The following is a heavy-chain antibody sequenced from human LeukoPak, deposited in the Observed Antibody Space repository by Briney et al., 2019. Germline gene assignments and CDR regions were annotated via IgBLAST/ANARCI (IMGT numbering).Heavy chain of an antibody. Sequence: GGSLRLSCAASGLNFSSRWMNWVRQAPGQGLEWVASIKEDGSEKHYVDSVKGRFTISRDNGKNSLYLQMSNLRAEDTAVYFCARGGGLDVWGQGATVTVSS. CDR1: GLNFSSRW. J-gene: IGHJ6*02. CDR3: ARGGGLDV. CDR2: IKEDGSEK. V-gene: IGHV3-7*03. D-gene: IGHD3-16*01.